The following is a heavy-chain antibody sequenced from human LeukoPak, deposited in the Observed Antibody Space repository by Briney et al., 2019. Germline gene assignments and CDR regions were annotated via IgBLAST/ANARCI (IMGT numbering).Heavy chain of an antibody. CDR1: GFTFRTYG. J-gene: IGHJ4*02. CDR3: AKDRVSGLIILMRTANEF. D-gene: IGHD2-8*01. V-gene: IGHV3-30*02. CDR2: IRHDGSNQ. Sequence: PGGSLRLSCAASGFTFRTYGMHWVRQTPGKGLEWVAFIRHDGSNQYYADSVRGRFTISRDNSKNTLFLQMSSLRAEDTAVYYCAKDRVSGLIILMRTANEFWGQGTLVTVSS.